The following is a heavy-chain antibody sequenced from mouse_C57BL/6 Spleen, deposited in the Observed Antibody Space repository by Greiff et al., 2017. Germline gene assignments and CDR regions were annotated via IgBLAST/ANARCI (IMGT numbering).Heavy chain of an antibody. Sequence: VQLQQPGAELVKPGASVKLSCKASGYTFTSYWMQWVKQRPGQGLEWIGEIDPSDSYTNYNQKFKGKATLTVDTSSSTAYMQLSSLTSEDSAVYYCAREDDYAMDYWGQGTSVTVSS. J-gene: IGHJ4*01. CDR2: IDPSDSYT. CDR3: AREDDYAMDY. CDR1: GYTFTSYW. V-gene: IGHV1-50*01.